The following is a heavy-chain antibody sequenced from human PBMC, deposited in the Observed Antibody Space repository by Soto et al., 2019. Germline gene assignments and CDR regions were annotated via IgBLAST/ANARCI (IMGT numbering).Heavy chain of an antibody. J-gene: IGHJ4*02. Sequence: QVQLVESGGGVVQPGRSLRLSCAASGFTFSSYGMHWVRQAPGKGLEWVAVISYDGSNKYYADSVKGRFTISRDNSKNTLYLQMTSLRAEDTAVYYCAAQGDSLDYWGQGTLVTVSS. D-gene: IGHD2-21*02. CDR3: AAQGDSLDY. CDR1: GFTFSSYG. V-gene: IGHV3-30*03. CDR2: ISYDGSNK.